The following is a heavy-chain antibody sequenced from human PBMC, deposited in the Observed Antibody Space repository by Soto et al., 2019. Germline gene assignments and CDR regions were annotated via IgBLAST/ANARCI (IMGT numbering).Heavy chain of an antibody. CDR2: MSNTGST. CDR3: EGLFPYVSSGYHLNY. Sequence: PSETLSLTCTVSGGPISRYFWIWIRQPPGKGLEWIGYMSNTGSTIYNPSLKSRVTISSDTSKNHFSLELSSVTAADTAVYYCEGLFPYVSSGYHLNYLGQGTLVTVSS. J-gene: IGHJ4*02. D-gene: IGHD3-22*01. V-gene: IGHV4-59*08. CDR1: GGPISRYF.